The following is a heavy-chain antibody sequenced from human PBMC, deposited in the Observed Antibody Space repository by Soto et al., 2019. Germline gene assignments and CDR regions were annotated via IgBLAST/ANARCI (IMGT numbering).Heavy chain of an antibody. CDR1: GYSFSSHD. V-gene: IGHV1-8*01. CDR2: INPNNGDT. CDR3: ARVTEDCTATICHVAGYNWFDP. J-gene: IGHJ5*02. Sequence: ASVKVSCKASGYSFSSHDINWVRQATGQGLEWMGWINPNNGDTGYAQKFQGRVTMTRSTSISTAYMELKNLRPEDTAVYFCARVTEDCTATICHVAGYNWFDPWGQGTLVTVSS. D-gene: IGHD2-8*02.